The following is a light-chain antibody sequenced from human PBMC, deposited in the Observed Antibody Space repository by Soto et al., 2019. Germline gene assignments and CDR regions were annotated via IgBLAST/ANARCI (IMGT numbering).Light chain of an antibody. CDR1: QSISSY. CDR2: SAS. CDR3: QQIYSTPWT. Sequence: DIQMTQSPSSLSASVGDRVTITCRASQSISSYVNWYQQKPGKAPNLLIYSASTLQSGVPSRFTGGGYGTDFSLTINSLEPEDFATYICQQIYSTPWTFGQGTKVEI. V-gene: IGKV1-39*01. J-gene: IGKJ1*01.